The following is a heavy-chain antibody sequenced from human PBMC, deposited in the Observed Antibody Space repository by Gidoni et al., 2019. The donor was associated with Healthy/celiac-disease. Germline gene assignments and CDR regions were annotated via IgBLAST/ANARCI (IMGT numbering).Heavy chain of an antibody. CDR1: GGAISSYY. V-gene: IGHV4-59*01. D-gene: IGHD6-13*01. J-gene: IGHJ5*02. CDR2: IYYSGST. Sequence: VSGGAISSYYWSWLRQPPGKGLEWIGYIYYSGSTNYNPSLKSRVTKSVDTSKNQFSLKLSSVTAADTAVYYCARDKGEAAAGWFDPWGQGTLVTVSP. CDR3: ARDKGEAAAGWFDP.